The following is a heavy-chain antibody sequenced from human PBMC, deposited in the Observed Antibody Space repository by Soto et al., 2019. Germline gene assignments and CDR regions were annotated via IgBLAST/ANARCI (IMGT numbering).Heavy chain of an antibody. D-gene: IGHD3-10*01. V-gene: IGHV3-30*03. Sequence: QVQLVESGGGVVQPGRSLRLSCAASGFTFSRYGMHWVRQAPGKGLGWVAVISYDGSNKYYADSVKGRFTISRDNSKKTLYLQMNSLRAEDTAVYYCETLWGVRGVIINAPDLYYYYYMDVWGKGTTVTVSS. J-gene: IGHJ6*03. CDR2: ISYDGSNK. CDR1: GFTFSRYG. CDR3: ETLWGVRGVIINAPDLYYYYYMDV.